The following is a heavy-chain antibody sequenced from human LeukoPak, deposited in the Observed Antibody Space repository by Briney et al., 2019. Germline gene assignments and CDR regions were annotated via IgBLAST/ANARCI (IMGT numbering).Heavy chain of an antibody. CDR1: GGSISSYY. V-gene: IGHV4-59*01. J-gene: IGHJ4*02. CDR3: ARDHAMEQWSFDY. CDR2: IYYSGST. D-gene: IGHD6-19*01. Sequence: SETLSLTCTVSGGSISSYYWSWIRQPPGKGLEWIGYIYYSGSTNYNPSLKSRVTISVDTFKNQFSLKLSSVTAADTAVYYCARDHAMEQWSFDYWGQGTLVTVSS.